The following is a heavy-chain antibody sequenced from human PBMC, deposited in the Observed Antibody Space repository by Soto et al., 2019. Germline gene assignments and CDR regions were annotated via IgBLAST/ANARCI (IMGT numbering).Heavy chain of an antibody. CDR3: ARQGPYGMDV. CDR1: GGSISSYY. J-gene: IGHJ6*02. Sequence: QVQLQESGPGLVKPSETLSLTCTVSGGSISSYYWSWIRQPPGKGLEWIGYIYYSGSTNYNPSLKRPVTRSVDTSKNAFTLKLSSVTAADTAVYYCARQGPYGMDVWGQGTTVTVSS. CDR2: IYYSGST. V-gene: IGHV4-59*08.